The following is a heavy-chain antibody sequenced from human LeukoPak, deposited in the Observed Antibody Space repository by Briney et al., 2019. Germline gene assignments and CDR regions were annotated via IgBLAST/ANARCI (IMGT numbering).Heavy chain of an antibody. Sequence: SETLSLTCTVSGDSISSYYWSWIRQPPGKGLEWIGHIYYSGSTNYNPSLKSRVTISVDTSKNQFSLKLSSVTAADTAVYSCARRGANSGSYSHFDLWGRGTLVTVSA. J-gene: IGHJ2*01. V-gene: IGHV4-59*01. D-gene: IGHD1-26*01. CDR2: IYYSGST. CDR3: ARRGANSGSYSHFDL. CDR1: GDSISSYY.